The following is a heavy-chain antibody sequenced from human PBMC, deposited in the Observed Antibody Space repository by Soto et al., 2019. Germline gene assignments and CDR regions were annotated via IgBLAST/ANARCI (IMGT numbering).Heavy chain of an antibody. CDR3: ATIPATTILTDY. CDR2: IHNSGST. D-gene: IGHD2-2*02. Sequence: SETLSLTCTVSGGSVTGYHWSWIRQPPGKGLEWIGSIHNSGSTYYNPSLKSRVTISVDTSKNQFSLKLSSVTAADTAVYYCATIPATTILTDYWGQGTLVTVSS. V-gene: IGHV4-59*05. J-gene: IGHJ4*02. CDR1: GGSVTGYH.